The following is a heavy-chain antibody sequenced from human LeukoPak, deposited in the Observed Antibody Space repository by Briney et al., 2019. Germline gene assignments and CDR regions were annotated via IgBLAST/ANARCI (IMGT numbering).Heavy chain of an antibody. CDR3: AKAEPEN. Sequence: PGGSLRLSCAASGFTFSSYGMHWVRQAPGKGLEWVAVIWYGGSNKYYADSVKGRFTISRDNSKNTLYLQMNSLRAEDTAVYYCAKAEPENWGQGTLVTVSS. V-gene: IGHV3-33*06. J-gene: IGHJ4*02. CDR2: IWYGGSNK. CDR1: GFTFSSYG.